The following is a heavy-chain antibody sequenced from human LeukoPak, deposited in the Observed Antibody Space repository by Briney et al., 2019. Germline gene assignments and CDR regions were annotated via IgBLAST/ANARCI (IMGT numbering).Heavy chain of an antibody. D-gene: IGHD3-10*01. J-gene: IGHJ4*02. CDR2: ISSNGRPL. CDR1: GFNLRSYV. Sequence: PGGSLRLSCAASGFNLRSYVMNWVRQAPGKGLAWVSYISSNGRPLFYADSVKGRFTNSRDNVKNSLSLLMNSMRAEDTAVYYCARDGGSGILDWGQGTLVTVSS. CDR3: ARDGGSGILD. V-gene: IGHV3-48*03.